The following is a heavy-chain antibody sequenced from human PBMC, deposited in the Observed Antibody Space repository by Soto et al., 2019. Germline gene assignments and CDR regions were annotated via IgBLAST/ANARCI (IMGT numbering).Heavy chain of an antibody. J-gene: IGHJ6*02. CDR3: ATYRCTSVSCYTGNDYYYGMDV. Sequence: SVKVSCKASGYTFRSYAISWVRQAPGQGLEWMGGIIPISDTTNYAQKFQGRVTITADESAGTAYMELSSLRSEDTAVYSCATYRCTSVSCYTGNDYYYGMDVWGQVNTVTGSX. D-gene: IGHD2-2*02. CDR1: GYTFRSYA. V-gene: IGHV1-69*13. CDR2: IIPISDTT.